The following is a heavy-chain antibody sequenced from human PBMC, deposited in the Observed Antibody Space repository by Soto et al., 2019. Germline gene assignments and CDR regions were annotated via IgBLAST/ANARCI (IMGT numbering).Heavy chain of an antibody. CDR1: GYTFTGYA. CDR3: ARAVAVPADFDY. J-gene: IGHJ4*02. CDR2: INAGNGNT. D-gene: IGHD6-19*01. Sequence: ASVKVSCKASGYTFTGYAMHWVRQAPGQRLEWMGWINAGNGNTKYSQKFQGRVTITRDTSASTAYMELSSLRSEDTAVYYCARAVAVPADFDYWSQGTLVTVSS. V-gene: IGHV1-3*01.